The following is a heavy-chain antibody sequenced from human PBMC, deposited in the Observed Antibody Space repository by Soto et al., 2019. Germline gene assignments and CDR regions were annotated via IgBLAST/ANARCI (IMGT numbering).Heavy chain of an antibody. D-gene: IGHD5-12*01. V-gene: IGHV3-33*01. CDR1: GFTFSSYG. CDR3: ARTRGLTGDVVAKIFEAFDI. CDR2: IWCDGSNK. Sequence: QVQLVESGGGVVQPGRSLRLSCAASGFTFSSYGMHWVRQAPGKGLEWVAVIWCDGSNKYYADSVKGRFTISRDNSKNTLYVQMKSVRAEETAVYYCARTRGLTGDVVAKIFEAFDIWGQGTMVTVSS. J-gene: IGHJ3*02.